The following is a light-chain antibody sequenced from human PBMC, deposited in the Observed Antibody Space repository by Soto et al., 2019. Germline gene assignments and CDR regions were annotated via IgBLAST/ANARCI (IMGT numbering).Light chain of an antibody. V-gene: IGKV3-15*01. CDR2: GAS. J-gene: IGKJ4*01. Sequence: IVMTQAPATLSVSPRERATLSCRASQSVNSKLAWYQQRPGQAPRLLNYGASTRATGIPARFSGSGSGTEFTLTISSLQSEDFAVYYCQQYNNWPPLTFGGGTKVEIK. CDR1: QSVNSK. CDR3: QQYNNWPPLT.